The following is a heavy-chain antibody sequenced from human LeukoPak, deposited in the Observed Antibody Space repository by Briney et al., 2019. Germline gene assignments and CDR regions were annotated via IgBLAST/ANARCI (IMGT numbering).Heavy chain of an antibody. V-gene: IGHV4-59*01. CDR3: ARLANWGPYAFDI. CDR2: IYYSGST. CDR1: GGSISSYY. Sequence: SETLSLTCTVSGGSISSYYWSWIRQPPGKGLEWIGYIYYSGSTNYNPSLKSRVTISVDTSKNQFSLKLSSVTAADTAVYYCARLANWGPYAFDIWGQGTMVTVSS. D-gene: IGHD7-27*01. J-gene: IGHJ3*02.